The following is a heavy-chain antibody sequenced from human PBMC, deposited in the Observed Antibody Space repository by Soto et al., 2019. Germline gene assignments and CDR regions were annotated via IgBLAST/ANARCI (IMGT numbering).Heavy chain of an antibody. D-gene: IGHD5-18*01. J-gene: IGHJ4*02. CDR3: ARSDTAMVPNFDY. CDR1: GGTFSSYA. Sequence: GASVKVSCKASGGTFSSYAISWVRQAPGQGLEWMGGIIPIFGTANYAQKFQGRVTITADESTSTAYMELSSLRSEDTAVYYCARSDTAMVPNFDYWGRGTLVTVSS. V-gene: IGHV1-69*13. CDR2: IIPIFGTA.